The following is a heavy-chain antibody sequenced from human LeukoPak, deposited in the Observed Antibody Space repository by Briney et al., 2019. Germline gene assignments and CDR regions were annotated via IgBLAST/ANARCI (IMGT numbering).Heavy chain of an antibody. D-gene: IGHD3-16*02. CDR1: GGSFSGYY. Sequence: RTSETLSLTCAVYGGSFSGYYWSWIRQPPGKGLEWIGEINHSGSTNYNPSLKSRVTISVDTSKNQFSLKLSSVTAADTAVYYCARAGPMHYDYVWGSYRHDPFVDYWGQGTLVTVSS. CDR3: ARAGPMHYDYVWGSYRHDPFVDY. J-gene: IGHJ4*02. V-gene: IGHV4-34*01. CDR2: INHSGST.